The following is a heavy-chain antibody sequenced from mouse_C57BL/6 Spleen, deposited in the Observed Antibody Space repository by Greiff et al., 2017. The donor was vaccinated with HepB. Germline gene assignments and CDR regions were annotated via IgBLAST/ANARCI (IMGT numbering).Heavy chain of an antibody. CDR2: ISDGGSYT. CDR3: ARDRCYPLDY. D-gene: IGHD2-12*01. CDR1: GFTFSSYA. V-gene: IGHV5-4*01. J-gene: IGHJ2*01. Sequence: DVMLVESGGGLVKPGGSLKLSCAASGFTFSSYAMSWVRQTPEKRLEWVATISDGGSYTYYPDNVKGRFTISRDNAKNNLYLQMSHLKSEDTAMYYCARDRCYPLDYWGQGTTLTVSS.